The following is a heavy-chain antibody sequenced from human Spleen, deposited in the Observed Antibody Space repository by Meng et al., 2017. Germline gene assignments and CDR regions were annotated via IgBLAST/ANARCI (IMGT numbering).Heavy chain of an antibody. CDR3: TRDGYSDCSRTSCFDY. Sequence: ASVKVSCKASGYTLTSYAINWLRQAPGQGLEWMGWINTKTGNPTYAQGFTGRLVFSLDTSVSTAYLQISGLKADDTAVYYCTRDGYSDCSRTSCFDYWGQGTLVTVYS. CDR2: INTKTGNP. D-gene: IGHD2-2*01. V-gene: IGHV7-4-1*02. J-gene: IGHJ4*01. CDR1: GYTLTSYA.